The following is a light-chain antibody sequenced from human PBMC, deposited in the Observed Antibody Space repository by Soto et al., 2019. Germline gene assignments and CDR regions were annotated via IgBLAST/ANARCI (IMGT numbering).Light chain of an antibody. J-gene: IGKJ5*01. V-gene: IGKV1-39*01. Sequence: DIQMTQSPSSLSASVGDRVTLTCRASQPISKNLNWYQQRPGKPPNLLIYASSSLQPGVPPRFSGGGSGTEFTLTINSLQPEDFATYYCQQTDSTPITFGQGTRLEIK. CDR3: QQTDSTPIT. CDR2: ASS. CDR1: QPISKN.